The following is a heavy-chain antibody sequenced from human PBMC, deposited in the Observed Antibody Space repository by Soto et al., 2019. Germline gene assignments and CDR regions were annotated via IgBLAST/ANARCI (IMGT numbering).Heavy chain of an antibody. Sequence: QVQLVQSGAEVKKPGSSVKVSCKASGGTFSSYAISWVRQAPGQGLEWMGGIIPIFGTANYAQKFQGRVTITADESTSTAYKELSSLRSEDPAVYYCAREGIGTMIVVVTSGFDLWGRGTLVTVSS. CDR1: GGTFSSYA. J-gene: IGHJ2*01. D-gene: IGHD3-22*01. CDR2: IIPIFGTA. CDR3: AREGIGTMIVVVTSGFDL. V-gene: IGHV1-69*12.